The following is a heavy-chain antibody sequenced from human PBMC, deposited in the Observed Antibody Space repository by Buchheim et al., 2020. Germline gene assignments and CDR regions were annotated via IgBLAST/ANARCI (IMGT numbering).Heavy chain of an antibody. CDR3: ATPYCSSTSCYTRNYYYYGMDV. Sequence: QVQLVQSGAEVKKPGASVKVSCKASGYTFTSYYMHWVRQAPGQGLEWMGIINPSGGSTSYAQKFQGRVTMTRHTSTSPVYMELSSLRSEDTAVYYCATPYCSSTSCYTRNYYYYGMDVWGQGTT. CDR1: GYTFTSYY. D-gene: IGHD2-2*02. J-gene: IGHJ6*02. V-gene: IGHV1-46*03. CDR2: INPSGGST.